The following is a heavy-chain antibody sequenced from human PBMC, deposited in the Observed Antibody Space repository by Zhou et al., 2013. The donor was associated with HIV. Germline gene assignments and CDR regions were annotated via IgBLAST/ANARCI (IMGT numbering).Heavy chain of an antibody. V-gene: IGHV3-7*04. Sequence: EVQLVESGGGLVQPGGSLRLSCAASGFTFSSYWMSWVRQAPGKGLEWVANIKQDGSEKYYVDSVKGRFTISRDNAKNSLYLQMNSLRAEDTAVYYCARGSGGSYGRYFDLWGRGTLVTVSS. J-gene: IGHJ2*01. CDR2: IKQDGSEK. CDR3: ARGSGGSYGRYFDL. D-gene: IGHD1-26*01. CDR1: GFTFSSYW.